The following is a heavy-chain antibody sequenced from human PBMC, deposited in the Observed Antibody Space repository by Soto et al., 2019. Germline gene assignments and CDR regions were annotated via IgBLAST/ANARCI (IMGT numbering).Heavy chain of an antibody. CDR1: GFTFSSYG. CDR3: ARDGGRFDFWSGYIPGLAFDI. CDR2: IWYDGSNK. V-gene: IGHV3-33*01. J-gene: IGHJ3*02. D-gene: IGHD3-3*01. Sequence: GGSLRLSCAASGFTFSSYGMHWVRQAPGKGLEWVAVIWYDGSNKYYADSVKGRFTISRDNSKNTLYLQMNSLRAEDTAVYYCARDGGRFDFWSGYIPGLAFDIWGQGTMVTVSS.